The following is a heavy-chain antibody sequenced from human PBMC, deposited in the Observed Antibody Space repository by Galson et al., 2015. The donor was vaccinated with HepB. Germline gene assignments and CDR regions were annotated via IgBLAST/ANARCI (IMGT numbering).Heavy chain of an antibody. CDR3: ARGLAVVFFDY. V-gene: IGHV4-4*02. CDR2: IYHSGST. Sequence: SETLSLTCAVSGGSISSSNWWRWVRQPPGKGLEWIGEIYHSGSTNYNPSLKSRVTISVDKPKNQFSLKLSSVTAADTAVYYCARGLAVVFFDYWGQGTLVTVSS. J-gene: IGHJ4*02. D-gene: IGHD6-19*01. CDR1: GGSISSSNW.